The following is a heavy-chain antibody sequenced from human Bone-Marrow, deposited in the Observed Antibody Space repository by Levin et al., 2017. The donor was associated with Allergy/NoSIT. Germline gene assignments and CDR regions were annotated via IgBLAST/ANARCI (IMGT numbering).Heavy chain of an antibody. V-gene: IGHV3-23*01. J-gene: IGHJ4*02. CDR3: ATENQRFDS. Sequence: GGSLRLSCAGSGFPFSISTMAWVRQAPGKGLEWVASGSGTGAMTFYADSVKGRFTISRDNSKNTLFLQMTSLRDDDTAVYYCATENQRFDSWGQGTLVTVSS. CDR2: GSGTGAMT. CDR1: GFPFSIST.